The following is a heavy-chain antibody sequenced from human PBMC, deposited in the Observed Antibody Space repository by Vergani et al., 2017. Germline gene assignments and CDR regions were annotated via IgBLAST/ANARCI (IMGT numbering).Heavy chain of an antibody. CDR1: GGSMSGYY. CDR2: MYHSGST. J-gene: IGHJ6*02. CDR3: ARDRELLRYYYYYGMDV. V-gene: IGHV4-59*01. D-gene: IGHD1-26*01. Sequence: QVQLQESGPGLVKPSETLSLTCSVSGGSMSGYYWSWIRQPPGKELEWIGYMYHSGSTNYNPSLETRVTISGDTSKNQFSLKLNSVTAADTAVYYCARDRELLRYYYYYGMDVWGQGTTVTVSS.